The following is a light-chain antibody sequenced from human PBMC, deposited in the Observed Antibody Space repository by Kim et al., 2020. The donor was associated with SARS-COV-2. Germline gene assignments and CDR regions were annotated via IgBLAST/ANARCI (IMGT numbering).Light chain of an antibody. CDR2: WAS. CDR1: QSVLYSSNNKNY. Sequence: DIVMTQSPDSLAVYLGERATINCKSSQSVLYSSNNKNYLAWYQQKLGQPPKLLIYWASTRESGVPDRFSGSGSGTDFTLTISSLQAEDVAVYYCQQYYDNTFTFGPGTKVDI. CDR3: QQYYDNTFT. J-gene: IGKJ3*01. V-gene: IGKV4-1*01.